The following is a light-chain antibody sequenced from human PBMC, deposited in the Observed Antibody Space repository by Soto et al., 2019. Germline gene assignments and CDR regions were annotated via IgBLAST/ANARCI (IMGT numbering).Light chain of an antibody. CDR3: SSYTSSSTHWV. V-gene: IGLV2-14*01. J-gene: IGLJ3*02. CDR1: SSDVGGYNY. Sequence: QSALTQPASVSGSPGQSITISCTGTSSDVGGYNYVSWYQQHPGKAPKLMIYEVSNRPSGVSNRFSGSKSGNTASLTISGLQAEYEADYNCSSYTSSSTHWVFGGGTKLTVL. CDR2: EVS.